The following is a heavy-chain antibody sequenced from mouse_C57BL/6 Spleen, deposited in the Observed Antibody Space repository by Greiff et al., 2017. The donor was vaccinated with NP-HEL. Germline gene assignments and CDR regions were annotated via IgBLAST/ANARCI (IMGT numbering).Heavy chain of an antibody. Sequence: VQLQQSGAELVRPGASVKLSCTASGFNIKDDYMHWVKQRPEQGLEWIGWIDPENGDTEYASKFQGKATITADTSSNTAYLQLSSLTSEDTAVYYCTTPYDGYSLDYWGQGTTLTVSS. CDR2: IDPENGDT. D-gene: IGHD2-3*01. CDR1: GFNIKDDY. V-gene: IGHV14-4*01. J-gene: IGHJ2*01. CDR3: TTPYDGYSLDY.